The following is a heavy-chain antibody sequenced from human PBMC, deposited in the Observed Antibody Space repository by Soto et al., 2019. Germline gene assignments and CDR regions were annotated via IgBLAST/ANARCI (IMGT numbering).Heavy chain of an antibody. Sequence: SGGSLRLSCAASGFTFSSYAMSWVRQAPGKGLEWVSAISGSGGSTYYADSVKGRFTISRDNSKNTLYLQMNSLRAEDTAVYYCAPGRGFFGVVIIGYWGQGTLVTVSS. J-gene: IGHJ4*02. CDR2: ISGSGGST. CDR1: GFTFSSYA. V-gene: IGHV3-23*01. CDR3: APGRGFFGVVIIGY. D-gene: IGHD3-3*01.